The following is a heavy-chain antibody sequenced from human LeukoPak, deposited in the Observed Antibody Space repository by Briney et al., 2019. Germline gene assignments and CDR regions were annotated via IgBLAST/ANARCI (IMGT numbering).Heavy chain of an antibody. CDR1: GFTVSSNS. Sequence: GGSLRLSCAASGFTVSSNSMNWVRQAPGKGLEWVSVIYSGGSTYYADSVKGRFTISRDNSKNTLYLQMNSLRAEDTAVYYCARDLRCSLDSWGQGTLVTVSS. CDR3: ARDLRCSLDS. V-gene: IGHV3-66*01. D-gene: IGHD4/OR15-4a*01. CDR2: IYSGGST. J-gene: IGHJ4*02.